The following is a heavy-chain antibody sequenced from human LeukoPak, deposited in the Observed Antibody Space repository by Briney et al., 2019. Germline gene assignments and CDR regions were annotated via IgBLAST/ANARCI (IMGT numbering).Heavy chain of an antibody. Sequence: GGSLRLSCAASGFTVSSNYMSWVRQAPGKGLERVSVIYSGGSTYYADSVKGRFTISRDNSKNTLYLQMNSLRAEDTAVYYCARAKSTYYYDSSGYGGMDVWGQGTTVTVSS. D-gene: IGHD3-22*01. CDR2: IYSGGST. J-gene: IGHJ6*02. V-gene: IGHV3-53*01. CDR3: ARAKSTYYYDSSGYGGMDV. CDR1: GFTVSSNY.